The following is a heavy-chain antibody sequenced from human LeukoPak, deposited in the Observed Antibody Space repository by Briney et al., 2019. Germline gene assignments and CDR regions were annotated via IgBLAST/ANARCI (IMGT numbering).Heavy chain of an antibody. CDR1: GGSISSYY. Sequence: SETLSLTCTVSGGSISSYYWSCIWQPPGKGLEWIGRIYTSGSTNYTPSLKSRVTMSVDTSKTQFSLKLSSVTAADTAVYYCARENVNSSGWYPFYYMDVWGKGTTVTVSS. CDR2: IYTSGST. D-gene: IGHD6-19*01. J-gene: IGHJ6*03. CDR3: ARENVNSSGWYPFYYMDV. V-gene: IGHV4-4*07.